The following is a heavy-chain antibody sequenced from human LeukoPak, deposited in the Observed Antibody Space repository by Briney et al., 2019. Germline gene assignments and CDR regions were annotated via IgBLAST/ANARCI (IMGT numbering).Heavy chain of an antibody. Sequence: GGSLRLSCAASGFTFSGYAMHWVRQAPGKGLEWVAVISYDGSNKYYADSVKGRFTISRDNSKNTLYPQMNSLRAEDTAVYYCARDLRVVVISDAFDIWGQGTMVTVSS. CDR3: ARDLRVVVISDAFDI. V-gene: IGHV3-30-3*01. D-gene: IGHD3-22*01. J-gene: IGHJ3*02. CDR1: GFTFSGYA. CDR2: ISYDGSNK.